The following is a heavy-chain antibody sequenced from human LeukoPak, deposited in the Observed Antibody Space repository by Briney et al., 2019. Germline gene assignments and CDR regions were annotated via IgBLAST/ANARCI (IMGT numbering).Heavy chain of an antibody. CDR1: GGSISSYY. Sequence: PSETLSLTCTVSGGSISSYYWIWIRQSAGKGLEWIGRIYTSGSTNYNPSLKSRVTISVDTSKNQFSLKLSSVTAADTAVYYCARERGYYDFWSGADAFDIWGQGTMVTVSS. D-gene: IGHD3-3*01. CDR3: ARERGYYDFWSGADAFDI. V-gene: IGHV4-4*07. J-gene: IGHJ3*02. CDR2: IYTSGST.